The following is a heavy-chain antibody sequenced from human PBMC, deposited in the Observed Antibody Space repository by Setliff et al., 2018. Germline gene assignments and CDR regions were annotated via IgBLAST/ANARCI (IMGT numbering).Heavy chain of an antibody. CDR2: IRSKANSYAT. CDR1: GFSFSDSA. D-gene: IGHD5-18*01. V-gene: IGHV3-73*01. Sequence: GGSLRLSCAASGFSFSDSAMHWVRQASGKGLEWIGRIRSKANSYATAYAASVKGRFTISRDDSKNTAYLQMNSLQSEDTAVYYCARSWIQPLYYLDFWGQGTLVTVSS. CDR3: ARSWIQPLYYLDF. J-gene: IGHJ4*02.